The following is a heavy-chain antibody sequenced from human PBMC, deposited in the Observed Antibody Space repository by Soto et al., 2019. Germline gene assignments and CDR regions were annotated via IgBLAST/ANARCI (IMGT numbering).Heavy chain of an antibody. V-gene: IGHV4-59*12. CDR1: GGSISSYY. D-gene: IGHD6-19*01. Sequence: SETLSLTCTVSGGSISSYYWSWIRQPPGKGLEWIGYIYYSGSTNYNSSLKSRVTMSVDTSKNQFSLKLSSVTASDTAVYYCARALSISVAGIDYWGQGNMVTVSS. J-gene: IGHJ4*02. CDR3: ARALSISVAGIDY. CDR2: IYYSGST.